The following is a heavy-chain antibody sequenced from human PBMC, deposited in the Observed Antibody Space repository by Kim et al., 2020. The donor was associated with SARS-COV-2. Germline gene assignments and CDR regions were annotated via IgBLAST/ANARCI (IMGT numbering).Heavy chain of an antibody. D-gene: IGHD5-12*01. V-gene: IGHV1-8*01. CDR1: GYTFTSYD. CDR2: MNPNSGNT. J-gene: IGHJ6*03. Sequence: ASVKVSCKASGYTFTSYDINWVRQATGQGLEWMGWMNPNSGNTGYAQKFQGRVTMTRNTSISTAYMELSSLRSEDTAVYYCASGILVATIWRYYYMDVWGKGTTVTVSS. CDR3: ASGILVATIWRYYYMDV.